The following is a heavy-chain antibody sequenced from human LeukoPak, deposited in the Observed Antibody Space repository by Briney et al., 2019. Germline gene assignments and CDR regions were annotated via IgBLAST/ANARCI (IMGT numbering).Heavy chain of an antibody. CDR2: IIPILGIA. V-gene: IGHV1-69*04. D-gene: IGHD3-22*01. Sequence: SVKVSCKASGGTFSSYAISWVRQAPGQGLEWMGRIIPILGIANYAQKFQGRVTITADKSTSTAYMELSSLRSEDTAVYYCARGREPDYYDSSGYYDMYYFDYWGQGTLVTVSS. CDR1: GGTFSSYA. CDR3: ARGREPDYYDSSGYYDMYYFDY. J-gene: IGHJ4*02.